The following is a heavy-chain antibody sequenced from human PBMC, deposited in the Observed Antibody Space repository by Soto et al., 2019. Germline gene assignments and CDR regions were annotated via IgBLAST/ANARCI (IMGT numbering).Heavy chain of an antibody. CDR3: ARVARIAAAGTGFDY. J-gene: IGHJ4*02. V-gene: IGHV3-30-3*01. CDR2: ISYDGSNK. D-gene: IGHD6-13*01. Sequence: QVQLVESGGGVVQPGRSLRLSWAASGFTFSSYAMNWVRQAPGKGLEWVAVISYDGSNKYYADSVKGRFTISRDNSKNTLYLQMNSLRAEDTAVYYCARVARIAAAGTGFDYWGQGTLVTVSS. CDR1: GFTFSSYA.